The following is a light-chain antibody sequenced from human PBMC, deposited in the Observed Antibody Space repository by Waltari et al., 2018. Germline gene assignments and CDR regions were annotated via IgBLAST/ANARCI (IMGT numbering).Light chain of an antibody. CDR3: QQYYDRPLT. CDR1: QRLFHSYKSEHH. J-gene: IGKJ4*01. V-gene: IGKV4-1*01. CDR2: WAS. Sequence: DIVMTQSPDSLAVSLGERVTISCQSSQRLFHSYKSEHHLAWYQQKPGQPPKLLLYWASTRQSGVPDRFSGTGSGTDFTLTISSLQAEDVAVYYCQQYYDRPLTFGGGTKVEIK.